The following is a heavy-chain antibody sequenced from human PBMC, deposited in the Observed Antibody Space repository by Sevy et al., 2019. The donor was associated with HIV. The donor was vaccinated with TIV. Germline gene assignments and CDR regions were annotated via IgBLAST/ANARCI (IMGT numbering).Heavy chain of an antibody. CDR3: ATDPASYYYDSTGYMGGY. V-gene: IGHV1-24*01. CDR1: GYTLTELS. J-gene: IGHJ4*02. Sequence: ASVKVSCKVSGYTLTELSIHWVRQAPGKGLEWMGGFEPEDGETIYAQKFQDRFTMTEDTSTDTAYMELSSLKSEDTAMYYCATDPASYYYDSTGYMGGYWGQGTLVTVSS. CDR2: FEPEDGET. D-gene: IGHD3-22*01.